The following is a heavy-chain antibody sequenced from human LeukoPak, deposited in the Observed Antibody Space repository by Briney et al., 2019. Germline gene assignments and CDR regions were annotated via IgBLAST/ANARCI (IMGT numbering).Heavy chain of an antibody. CDR3: ARDISRYPPMVRGVIIGGAFDI. J-gene: IGHJ3*02. Sequence: GGSLRLSCAASGFTFSSYWMSWVRQAPGKGLEWVANIQQDGSEKYYVDSVKGRFTISRDNAKNSLYLQMNSLRAEDAAVYYCARDISRYPPMVRGVIIGGAFDIWGQGTMVTVSS. CDR1: GFTFSSYW. CDR2: IQQDGSEK. V-gene: IGHV3-7*01. D-gene: IGHD3-10*01.